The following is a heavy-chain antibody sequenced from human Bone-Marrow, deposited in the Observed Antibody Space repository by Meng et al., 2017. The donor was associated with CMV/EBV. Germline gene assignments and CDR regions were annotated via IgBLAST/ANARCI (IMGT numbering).Heavy chain of an antibody. CDR1: GYSFTRRG. Sequence: SGYSFTRRGISWVRQAPRQGLEWMGWISTYNGNTNYAQKVQGRVTMTTDTSTSTAYMELRSLRSDDTAVYYCARGDIVVIPAAYDYWGQGTLVTVSS. J-gene: IGHJ4*02. CDR3: ARGDIVVIPAAYDY. V-gene: IGHV1-18*01. D-gene: IGHD2-2*01. CDR2: ISTYNGNT.